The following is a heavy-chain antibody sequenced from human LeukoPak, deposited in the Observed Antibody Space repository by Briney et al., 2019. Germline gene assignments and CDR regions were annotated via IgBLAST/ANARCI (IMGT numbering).Heavy chain of an antibody. Sequence: ASVKVSCTASGGTFSSYAISWVRQAPGQGLEWMGIINSSGGSTSYAQKFQGRVTMTRDTSTSTVYMELSSLRSEDTAVYYCARGSGGPNWFDPWGQGTLVTVSS. CDR1: GGTFSSYA. J-gene: IGHJ5*02. D-gene: IGHD3-3*01. CDR2: INSSGGST. CDR3: ARGSGGPNWFDP. V-gene: IGHV1-46*01.